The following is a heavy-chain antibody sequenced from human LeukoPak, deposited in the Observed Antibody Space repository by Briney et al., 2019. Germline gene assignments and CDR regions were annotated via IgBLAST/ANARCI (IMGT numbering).Heavy chain of an antibody. CDR1: GLSLNNYA. CDR2: SSSSDDGK. D-gene: IGHD2-21*01. J-gene: IGHJ4*01. Sequence: PGGSLRLSCTASGLSLNNYAMSWVRQVPGKGLEGVSASSSSDDGKWYAESVRGRFTISRDTSKNTVYLQMNSLRVEDAGVYYCAKAPVTSCRGAFCYPFDYWGHGTLVTVSS. CDR3: AKAPVTSCRGAFCYPFDY. V-gene: IGHV3-23*01.